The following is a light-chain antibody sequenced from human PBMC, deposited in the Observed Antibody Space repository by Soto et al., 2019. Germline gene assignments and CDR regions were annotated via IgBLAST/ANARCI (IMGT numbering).Light chain of an antibody. CDR2: DVI. CDR1: SSDVGAYIY. J-gene: IGLJ1*01. Sequence: QSALTQPRSVPGSPGQSVTFSCTGTSSDVGAYIYVSWYQQHPGKAPKLIIYDVIKRPSGVPDRFSGSKSGNTASLTISGLQAEDEADYYCCSYAGSYTHVFXTGTKVTVL. V-gene: IGLV2-11*01. CDR3: CSYAGSYTHV.